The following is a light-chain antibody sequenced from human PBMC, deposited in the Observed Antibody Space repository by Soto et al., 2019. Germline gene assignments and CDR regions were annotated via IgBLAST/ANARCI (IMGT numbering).Light chain of an antibody. J-gene: IGLJ2*01. Sequence: QSVLTQPPSASGTPGQRVTISCSGSSSNIGSNTVNWYQQLPGTAPKLLIYSNNQRPSGVPDRFSGSKSGNSASLAISGLQSEDEADYYCAAWNDSLNGPVFGGGTKLTV. V-gene: IGLV1-44*01. CDR2: SNN. CDR1: SSNIGSNT. CDR3: AAWNDSLNGPV.